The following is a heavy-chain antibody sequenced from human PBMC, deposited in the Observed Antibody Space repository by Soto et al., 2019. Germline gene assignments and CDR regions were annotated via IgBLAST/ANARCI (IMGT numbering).Heavy chain of an antibody. CDR1: GGAFRSYF. Sequence: GTLSLTFTVCGGAFRSYFWSWIRQPPGKGLERIGNIHSSGKSNYNPSFKSRVSMSIDPSKNRFSVRLTSVTAADTAVYYCARDDPFDPWGQRMLVTVSS. CDR2: IHSSGKS. V-gene: IGHV4-59*01. J-gene: IGHJ5*02. CDR3: ARDDPFDP.